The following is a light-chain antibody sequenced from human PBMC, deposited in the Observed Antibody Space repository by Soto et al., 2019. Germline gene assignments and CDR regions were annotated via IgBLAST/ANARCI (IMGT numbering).Light chain of an antibody. CDR2: AAS. Sequence: EIVMTQSPATLSVSPGERATLSCRASQSVNSNLAWYHQKPGQAPRLLIYAASTRATDIPAGFSGSGSGTEFTLTISSLQSEDFAVYYCQQYNNWPLTFGGGTKVEIK. CDR3: QQYNNWPLT. V-gene: IGKV3-15*01. J-gene: IGKJ4*01. CDR1: QSVNSN.